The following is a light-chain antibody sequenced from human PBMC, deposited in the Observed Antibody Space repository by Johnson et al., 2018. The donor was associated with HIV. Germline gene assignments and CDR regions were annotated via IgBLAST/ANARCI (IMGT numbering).Light chain of an antibody. CDR1: SSNIGNNF. V-gene: IGLV1-51*02. CDR2: END. Sequence: QSVLTQPPSVSAAPGQKVTISCSGSSSNIGNNFVSWYQQLPGTAPKLLIYENDKRPSGIPDRFSGSKSGTSATLGITGLQTGDEADYYCGTWDNSLSIGGVFGSATKFTFL. CDR3: GTWDNSLSIGGV. J-gene: IGLJ1*01.